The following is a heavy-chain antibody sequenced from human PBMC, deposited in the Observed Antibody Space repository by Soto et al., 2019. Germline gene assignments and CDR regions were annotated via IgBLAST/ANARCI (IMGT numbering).Heavy chain of an antibody. D-gene: IGHD1-26*01. CDR1: GFTFNSYG. Sequence: QVQLVESGGGVVQPGRSLRLSCAASGFTFNSYGMHWVRQGPGNGLEWVAFISYDSTQTYYADSVKGRFTISRDNSNSALYVQMNSLTGEDTAVYYCARTRSAWSDFHYYSLDGCGQGTTVTVSS. CDR2: ISYDSTQT. J-gene: IGHJ6*02. CDR3: ARTRSAWSDFHYYSLDG. V-gene: IGHV3-30*03.